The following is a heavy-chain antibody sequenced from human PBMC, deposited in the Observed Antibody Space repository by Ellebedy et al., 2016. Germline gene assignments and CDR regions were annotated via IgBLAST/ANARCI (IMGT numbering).Heavy chain of an antibody. V-gene: IGHV3-74*01. D-gene: IGHD3-16*01. CDR3: AKEGVHYGMDV. CDR1: GFTFSTYW. CDR2: INGDASDT. Sequence: GESLKISXVASGFTFSTYWMYWVRQVPGKGLVWVSRINGDASDTAYADSVTGRFTISRDNSKNTLYLQMNSLRAEDTAVYYCAKEGVHYGMDVWGQGTTVTVSS. J-gene: IGHJ6*02.